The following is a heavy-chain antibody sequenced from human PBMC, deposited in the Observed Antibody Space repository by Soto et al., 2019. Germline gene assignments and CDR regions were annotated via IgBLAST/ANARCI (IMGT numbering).Heavy chain of an antibody. CDR1: GFTFSSYA. Sequence: EVQLLESGGGLVQPGGSLRLSCAASGFTFSSYAMSWVRQAPGKGLEWVSAISGSGGSTYYADSVKGRFTISRDNSKNTLYLQMNSLRAEDTAVYYCAKDGALYYYDRSGYYYVEKDAAFDIWGQGTMVTVSS. D-gene: IGHD3-22*01. CDR3: AKDGALYYYDRSGYYYVEKDAAFDI. CDR2: ISGSGGST. V-gene: IGHV3-23*01. J-gene: IGHJ3*02.